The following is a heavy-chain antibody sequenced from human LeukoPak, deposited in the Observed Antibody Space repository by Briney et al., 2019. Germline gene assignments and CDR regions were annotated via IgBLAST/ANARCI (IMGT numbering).Heavy chain of an antibody. V-gene: IGHV5-51*01. Sequence: GESLKISCKGSGYIFTSHWIAWVRQMPGKGLEWMGIIYPGDSETKYSPSLQGQVTISADKSSSTAYLQWSSLKASDTAIYYCARPKTLGGYNYEFEFWGQGTLVTVSS. J-gene: IGHJ4*02. D-gene: IGHD5-18*01. CDR3: ARPKTLGGYNYEFEF. CDR2: IYPGDSET. CDR1: GYIFTSHW.